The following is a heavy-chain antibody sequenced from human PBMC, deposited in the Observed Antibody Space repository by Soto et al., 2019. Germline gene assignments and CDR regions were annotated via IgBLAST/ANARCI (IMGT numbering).Heavy chain of an antibody. CDR1: GGSISSSSYD. Sequence: NPSETLSLTCTVSGGSISSSSYDWGWIRQPPGKGLEWIGYIYYSGSTNYNPSLKSRVTISVDTSKNQFSLKLSSVTAADTAVYYCAGDTVLVPAAMGNYYYYGMDVWGQGTTVTVSS. D-gene: IGHD2-2*01. J-gene: IGHJ6*02. V-gene: IGHV4-61*05. CDR2: IYYSGST. CDR3: AGDTVLVPAAMGNYYYYGMDV.